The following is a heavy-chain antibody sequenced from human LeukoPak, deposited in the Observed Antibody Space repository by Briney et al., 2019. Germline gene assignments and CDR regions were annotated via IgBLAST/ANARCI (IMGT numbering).Heavy chain of an antibody. J-gene: IGHJ4*02. CDR1: GDSFADYY. CDR2: INPKSGDT. Sequence: ASVKVSCKTSGDSFADYYMHWVRQAPGQGLEWIGWINPKSGDTKYAQNFKGRVTMTRETSFRTAYMEVSRMRSDDTGVYYCARERGRGPDTAIAYWGEGSLVTVYS. D-gene: IGHD5-18*01. CDR3: ARERGRGPDTAIAY. V-gene: IGHV1-2*02.